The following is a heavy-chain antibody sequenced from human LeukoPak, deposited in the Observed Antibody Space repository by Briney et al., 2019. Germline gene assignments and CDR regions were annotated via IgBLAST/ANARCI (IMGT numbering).Heavy chain of an antibody. J-gene: IGHJ4*02. CDR1: GGSISSGSYY. V-gene: IGHV4-61*02. D-gene: IGHD6-19*01. CDR3: ARVQQWLLHFDY. Sequence: SQTLSLTCTVSGGSISSGSYYWSWIRQPAGKGLEWIGRIYTSGSTNYNPSLKSRVPISVDTSKNQFSLKLSSVTAADTAVYYCARVQQWLLHFDYWGQGTLVTVSS. CDR2: IYTSGST.